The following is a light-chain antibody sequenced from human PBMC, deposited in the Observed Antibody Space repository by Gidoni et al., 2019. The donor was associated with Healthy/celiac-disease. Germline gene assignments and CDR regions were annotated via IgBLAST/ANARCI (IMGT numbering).Light chain of an antibody. CDR3: QQLNSYPSWT. Sequence: DIQLTQSPSFLSASVGDRVPITCRASQGISSYLAWYQQKPGKAPKLLIYAASTLQSGVPSRFSGSGSGTEFTLTISSLQPEDFATYYCQQLNSYPSWTFGQGTKVEIK. J-gene: IGKJ1*01. CDR2: AAS. V-gene: IGKV1-9*01. CDR1: QGISSY.